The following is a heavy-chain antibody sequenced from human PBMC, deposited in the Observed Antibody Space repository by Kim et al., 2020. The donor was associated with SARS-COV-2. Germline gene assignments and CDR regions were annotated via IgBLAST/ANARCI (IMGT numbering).Heavy chain of an antibody. J-gene: IGHJ4*02. V-gene: IGHV3-66*01. CDR3: ARVSGSPMTTHFFDY. CDR1: GFTVSSNY. Sequence: GVSLRLSCAASGFTVSSNYMSWVRQAPGKGLEWVSVIYSGGSTYYADSVKGRFTISRDNSKNTLYLQMNSLRAEDTAVYYCARVSGSPMTTHFFDYWGQGTLVTVSS. D-gene: IGHD3-10*01. CDR2: IYSGGST.